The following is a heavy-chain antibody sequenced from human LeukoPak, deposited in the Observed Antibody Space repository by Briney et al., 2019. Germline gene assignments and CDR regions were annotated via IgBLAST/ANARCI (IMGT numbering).Heavy chain of an antibody. D-gene: IGHD6-19*01. CDR2: IVGSGDST. V-gene: IGHV3-23*01. J-gene: IGHJ4*02. CDR3: AKEGSSGLYFDY. CDR1: GFTFSSYA. Sequence: GGSLRLSCAASGFTFSSYAMSWVRQAPGKGLEWVSVIVGSGDSTYYADSVKGRFTISRDNSKNTLYLQMNSLRAEDTAVYYCAKEGSSGLYFDYWGQGILVTVSS.